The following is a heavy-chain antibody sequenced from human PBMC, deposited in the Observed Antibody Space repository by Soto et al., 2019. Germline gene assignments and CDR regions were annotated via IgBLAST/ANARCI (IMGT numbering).Heavy chain of an antibody. CDR3: ARDPSPDFWSGYYDY. CDR2: INPNNGGT. CDR1: GYIFKDYF. J-gene: IGHJ4*02. V-gene: IGHV1-2*02. D-gene: IGHD3-3*01. Sequence: HLVQSGAEVKQPGASVKVACKASGYIFKDYFLHWVRQAPGQGLEWMGWINPNNGGTEYAQKFQGRVTMTRDTYISTAYMEVSGLRSGDTAVYCCARDPSPDFWSGYYDYWGQGTLITVSS.